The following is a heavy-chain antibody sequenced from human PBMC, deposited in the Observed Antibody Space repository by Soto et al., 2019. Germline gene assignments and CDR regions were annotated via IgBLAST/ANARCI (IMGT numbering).Heavy chain of an antibody. CDR3: AKGAGSDSGRY. J-gene: IGHJ4*02. CDR2: MSGSGGNT. V-gene: IGHV3-23*01. Sequence: EVQLLESGGGLVQPGGSLRLSCAASGFTFSSYAMNWVRQTPGRGLEWVSAMSGSGGNTYYAESVKGRFTISRDNSRDTLFLQMNSLRADDTAVYYCAKGAGSDSGRYWGQGTLVTVSS. D-gene: IGHD3-10*01. CDR1: GFTFSSYA.